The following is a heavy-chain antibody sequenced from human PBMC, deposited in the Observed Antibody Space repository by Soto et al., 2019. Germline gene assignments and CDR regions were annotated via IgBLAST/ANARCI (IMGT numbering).Heavy chain of an antibody. D-gene: IGHD2-2*01. CDR3: SRVGCSNSKCYTRGMDV. CDR2: IYSDGTT. J-gene: IGHJ6*02. CDR1: GGSISGYY. V-gene: IGHV4-4*07. Sequence: SETLSLTCTVSGGSISGYYWSWVRQPAGKGLEWVGRIYSDGTTNYSPSLKSRVTMSLDTSKDQFSLHLNSVTAADTAVHYCSRVGCSNSKCYTRGMDVWGQGTTGTVSS.